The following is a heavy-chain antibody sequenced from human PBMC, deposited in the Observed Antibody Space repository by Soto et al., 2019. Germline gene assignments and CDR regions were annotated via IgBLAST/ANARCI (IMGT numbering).Heavy chain of an antibody. CDR1: GFIFSDFA. D-gene: IGHD3-3*02. J-gene: IGHJ4*02. CDR2: IRRKSDSYAT. CDR3: AYIRG. Sequence: GVSLRPSCAAAGFIFSDFAVDWVRQASGKGLEWVGRIRRKSDSYATTYGESVKGRSTISRDDSKNTAYLQMNSLRTEDTAVYYCAYIRGWGQGTLVTVSS. V-gene: IGHV3-73*01.